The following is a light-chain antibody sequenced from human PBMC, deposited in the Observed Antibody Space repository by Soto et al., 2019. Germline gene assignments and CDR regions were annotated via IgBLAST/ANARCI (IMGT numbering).Light chain of an antibody. CDR1: QSVSSY. V-gene: IGKV3-11*01. J-gene: IGKJ2*01. CDR3: QQRSNWPPMYT. CDR2: DAS. Sequence: EIVLTQSPATLSLSPGERATLSCRASQSVSSYLAWYQQKPGQAPRLLIYDASNRATGIPARFSGSGSETVFTLNISSLDLEDFAVYYCQQRSNWPPMYTFGQGNKLQSK.